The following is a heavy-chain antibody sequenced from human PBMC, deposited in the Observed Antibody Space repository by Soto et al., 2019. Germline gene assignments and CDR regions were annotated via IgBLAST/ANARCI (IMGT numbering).Heavy chain of an antibody. CDR3: ARVDYYGSGSYSWFDP. CDR1: GYTFTSYA. J-gene: IGHJ5*02. Sequence: GASVKVSCKASGYTFTSYAMHWVRQAPGQRLEWMGWINAGNGNTKYSQKFQGRVTITRDTSASTAYMELSSLRSEDTAVYYCARVDYYGSGSYSWFDPWGQGTLVTVSS. V-gene: IGHV1-3*01. CDR2: INAGNGNT. D-gene: IGHD3-10*01.